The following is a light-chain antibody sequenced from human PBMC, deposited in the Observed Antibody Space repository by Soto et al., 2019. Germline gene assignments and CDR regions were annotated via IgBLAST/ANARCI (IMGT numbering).Light chain of an antibody. CDR3: QQYNNWPLAWT. J-gene: IGKJ1*01. V-gene: IGKV3-15*01. CDR2: GAS. CDR1: QSVRSN. Sequence: EIVMTQSPATLSVSPGERVTLSCRASQSVRSNLAWYQQKPGQSPRLLIYGASTRATGIPARFSGSGSGTQFTLTISSLQSEDFAVYYCQQYNNWPLAWTFGQGTKVDIK.